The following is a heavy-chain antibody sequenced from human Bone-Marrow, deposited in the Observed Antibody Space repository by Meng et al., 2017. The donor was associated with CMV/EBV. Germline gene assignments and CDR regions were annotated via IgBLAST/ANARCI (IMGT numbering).Heavy chain of an antibody. Sequence: QVQLVQSGAAVKRPGSSVKVSCRASGDTFSTYTINWVRQAPGQGLEWMGGIIPILSVTNHARKLQGRVTFTADKSTSTAYMELASLRSEDTAVYYCVVGPTFDYWGQGTLVTVSS. V-gene: IGHV1-69*02. CDR1: GDTFSTYT. D-gene: IGHD1-26*01. J-gene: IGHJ4*02. CDR2: IIPILSVT. CDR3: VVGPTFDY.